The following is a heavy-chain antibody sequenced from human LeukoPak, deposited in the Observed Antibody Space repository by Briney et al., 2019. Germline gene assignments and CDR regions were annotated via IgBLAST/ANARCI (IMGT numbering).Heavy chain of an antibody. V-gene: IGHV3-73*01. J-gene: IGHJ5*02. CDR1: GFTFSDSA. D-gene: IGHD1-26*01. CDR2: MGKETNLYAT. CDR3: TRDSGTYNWFDP. Sequence: GGSLRLSCVASGFTFSDSAIHWVRQSSGKGLEWIGHMGKETNLYATALAASVKGRFTVSRGDSKNTAYLHMNSLKTEDTALYYCTRDSGTYNWFDPWGQGTLVTVSS.